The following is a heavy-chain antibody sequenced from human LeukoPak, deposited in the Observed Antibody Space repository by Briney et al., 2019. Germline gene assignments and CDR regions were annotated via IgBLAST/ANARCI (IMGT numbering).Heavy chain of an antibody. D-gene: IGHD6-13*01. J-gene: IGHJ5*02. CDR3: ASSSSSLSWFDP. Sequence: GGSLRLSCAASGFTVSSNYMSWVRQAPGKGLEWVSVIYSGGSTYYADSVKGRFTISRDDSKNTLYLQMNSLRAEDTAVYYCASSSSSLSWFDPWGQGTLVTVSS. CDR1: GFTVSSNY. V-gene: IGHV3-53*01. CDR2: IYSGGST.